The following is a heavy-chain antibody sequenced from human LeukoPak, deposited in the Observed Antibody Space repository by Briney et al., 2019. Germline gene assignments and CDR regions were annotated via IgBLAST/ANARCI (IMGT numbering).Heavy chain of an antibody. D-gene: IGHD2/OR15-2a*01. CDR3: ARVGTTSNFYYYYGMDV. Sequence: PGGSLRLSCAAPGFTSSSHWMDWVRQAPGQGLVWVSRIKSDGSTTSYADSVKGRFTISRDNAKNTLYLQMNSLRAEDTAVYYCARVGTTSNFYYYYGMDVWGQGTTVTVSS. CDR2: IKSDGSTT. CDR1: GFTSSSHW. J-gene: IGHJ6*02. V-gene: IGHV3-74*01.